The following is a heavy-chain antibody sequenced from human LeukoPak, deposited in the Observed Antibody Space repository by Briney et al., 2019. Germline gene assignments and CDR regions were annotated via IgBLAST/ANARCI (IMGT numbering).Heavy chain of an antibody. CDR3: ARGPGYNSGWYYFDY. CDR2: IYGGGTT. V-gene: IGHV3-53*01. D-gene: IGHD6-13*01. CDR1: GFTVSSNY. J-gene: IGHJ4*02. Sequence: GGSLRLSCAASGFTVSSNYMSWVRQAPGKGLEWGSVIYGGGTTYYADSVKGRFTISRDNFKHTLFLQMNSLRAEDTAVYYCARGPGYNSGWYYFDYWGQGTLVTVSS.